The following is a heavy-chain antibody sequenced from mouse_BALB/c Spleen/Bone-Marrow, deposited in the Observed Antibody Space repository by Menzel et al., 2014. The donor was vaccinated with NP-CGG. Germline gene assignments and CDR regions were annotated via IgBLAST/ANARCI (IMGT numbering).Heavy chain of an antibody. CDR1: GFNIKDTY. CDR2: IDPANGNT. D-gene: IGHD1-1*01. CDR3: ARGGSSYGWYFDV. J-gene: IGHJ1*01. V-gene: IGHV14-3*02. Sequence: EVQLQESGAELVKPGASVKLSCTASGFNIKDTYMHWVKQRPGQGLEWIGRIDPANGNTKYDPKFQGKATITADTSSNTAYLQLSSLTSEDTAVYYCARGGSSYGWYFDVWGAGTTVTVSS.